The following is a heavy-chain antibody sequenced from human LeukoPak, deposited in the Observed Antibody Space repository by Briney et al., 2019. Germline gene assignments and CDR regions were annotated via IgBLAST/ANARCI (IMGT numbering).Heavy chain of an antibody. V-gene: IGHV3-21*01. CDR1: GFTFSSYS. CDR2: ISSSSSYI. J-gene: IGHJ4*02. D-gene: IGHD5-12*01. Sequence: GGSLRLSCAASGFTFSSYSMNWVRQAPGKGLEWVSSISSSSSYIYYADSVKGRFTISRDNAKNSLYLQMNSLKAEDTAVYYCAREAGGYVPPFDYWGQGTLVTVSS. CDR3: AREAGGYVPPFDY.